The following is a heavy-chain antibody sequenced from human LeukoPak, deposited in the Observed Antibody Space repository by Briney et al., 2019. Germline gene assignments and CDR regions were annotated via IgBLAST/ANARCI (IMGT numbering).Heavy chain of an antibody. D-gene: IGHD3-10*01. V-gene: IGHV3-23*01. Sequence: GGSLRLSCAASGFIVSSNYMSWVRQAPGKGLEWVSVISGSGETTIYADSVKGRITISRDNSKNTLYLQMNSLRAEDTAVYYCAKAIYASGSPYTSIDYWGQGTLVTVSS. CDR1: GFIVSSNY. CDR3: AKAIYASGSPYTSIDY. J-gene: IGHJ4*02. CDR2: ISGSGETT.